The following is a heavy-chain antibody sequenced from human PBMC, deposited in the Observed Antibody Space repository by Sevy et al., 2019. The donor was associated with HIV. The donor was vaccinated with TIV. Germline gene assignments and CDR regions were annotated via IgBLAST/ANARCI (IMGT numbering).Heavy chain of an antibody. D-gene: IGHD6-13*01. CDR3: TRWKAAQSIFDY. CDR1: GFTFGDYC. Sequence: GGSLRLSCTASGFTFGDYCMSWVRQAPGKGLEWVAFLKSDVYGGTVDHAASVRGRFVISRDDSKTIAYLKMNDLKTEGTGVYYCTRWKAAQSIFDYWGQGALVTVSS. V-gene: IGHV3-49*04. CDR2: LKSDVYGGTV. J-gene: IGHJ4*02.